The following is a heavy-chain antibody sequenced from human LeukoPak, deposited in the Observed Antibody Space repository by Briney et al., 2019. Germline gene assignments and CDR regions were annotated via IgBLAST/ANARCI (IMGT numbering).Heavy chain of an antibody. J-gene: IGHJ4*02. V-gene: IGHV4-4*07. D-gene: IGHD3-10*01. CDR3: ARGHHYYGSGTYGDY. Sequence: PSETLSLTCTVSGGSISSYYWSWIRQPAGKGLEWIGRIYTSGSTNYNPSLKSRVTMSVDTSKNQFSLKLSSVTAADTAVYYCARGHHYYGSGTYGDYWGQGTLVTVSS. CDR1: GGSISSYY. CDR2: IYTSGST.